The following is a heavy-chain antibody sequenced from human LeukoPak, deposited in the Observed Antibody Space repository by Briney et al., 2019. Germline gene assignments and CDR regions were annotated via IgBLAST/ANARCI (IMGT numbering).Heavy chain of an antibody. CDR2: ISSSSSYI. CDR1: GFTFSSYS. D-gene: IGHD3-22*01. V-gene: IGHV3-21*01. J-gene: IGHJ3*02. CDR3: ARSYYDSSGYYVKDDAFDI. Sequence: GGSLRLSCAASGFTFSSYSMNWVRQAPGKGLELGSSISSSSSYIYYADSVKGRFTISRDNAKNSLYLQMNSLRAEDTAVYYCARSYYDSSGYYVKDDAFDIWGQGTMVTVSS.